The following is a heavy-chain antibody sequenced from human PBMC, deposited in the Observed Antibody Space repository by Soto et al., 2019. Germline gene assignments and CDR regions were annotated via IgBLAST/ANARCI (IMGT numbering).Heavy chain of an antibody. J-gene: IGHJ4*02. CDR3: AKGGRQWLVTSDFNY. Sequence: PGGSLRLSCAAAGFTFSDYARRWVRQDPGKGLEWVAVVSHDGRNTHYADSVKGRFTISRDSSKNTVSLEMTSLRAEDTAVYYCAKGGRQWLVTSDFNYWGQGALVTVSS. CDR2: VSHDGRNT. D-gene: IGHD6-19*01. CDR1: GFTFSDYA. V-gene: IGHV3-30*18.